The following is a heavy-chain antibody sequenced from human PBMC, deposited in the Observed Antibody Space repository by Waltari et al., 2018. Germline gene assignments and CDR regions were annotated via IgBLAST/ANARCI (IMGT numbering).Heavy chain of an antibody. V-gene: IGHV4-38-2*01. CDR1: DFSISSDYS. CDR2: LYHSGST. Sequence: QVQLQESGPGLVKPAETLSLTCVVSDFSISSDYSWGWIRQHPGKGLEWMASLYHSGSTHNNTSLTSRVTVSVDTSNNQFSLKLSSVTASDTAVYYCARTASANSFFDFWGQGTLVTVSS. D-gene: IGHD1-1*01. CDR3: ARTASANSFFDF. J-gene: IGHJ4*02.